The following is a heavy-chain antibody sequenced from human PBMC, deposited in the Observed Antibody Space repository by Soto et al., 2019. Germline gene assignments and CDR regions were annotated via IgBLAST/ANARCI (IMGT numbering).Heavy chain of an antibody. CDR2: IWYDGSNK. CDR3: ARDIGVTHGDLEY. J-gene: IGHJ4*02. V-gene: IGHV3-33*01. D-gene: IGHD4-17*01. CDR1: GFTFRSYA. Sequence: QVQLVESGGGVVQPGRSLRLSCAASGFTFRSYAMHWVRQAPGKGLEWVAVIWYDGSNKYYADSVRGRFTISRDNSKDTLCLQMNSLGTEDTAVYFCARDIGVTHGDLEYGGQGTLVTVSS.